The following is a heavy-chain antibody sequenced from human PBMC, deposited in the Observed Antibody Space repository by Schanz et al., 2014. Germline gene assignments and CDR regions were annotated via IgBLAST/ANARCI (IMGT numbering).Heavy chain of an antibody. CDR3: ARDGDFDY. V-gene: IGHV3-23*01. CDR2: LTGSGGGT. CDR1: GFTFSTYA. J-gene: IGHJ4*02. Sequence: EVKLLESGGHLVQPGGSLRLSCVASGFTFSTYAMSWVRQAPGKGPEWVSSLTGSGGGTYYADSVRGRFTISRDNSKNTLYLQMNNLRAEDTAVYYCARDGDFDYWGQGTLVAVSS.